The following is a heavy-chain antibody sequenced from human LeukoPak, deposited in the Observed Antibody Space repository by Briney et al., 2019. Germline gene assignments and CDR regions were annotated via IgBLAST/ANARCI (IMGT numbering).Heavy chain of an antibody. V-gene: IGHV3-33*01. CDR2: IWNDGSNQ. CDR1: GFTLGINA. D-gene: IGHD1-26*01. J-gene: IGHJ4*02. CDR3: ARGSSGSYVY. Sequence: GGSRSSSVTPSGFTLGINAMHWVGRPQGRGWEWVAVIWNDGSNQYYADSVKGRFTISRDNSKNTLYLQINSLRVEDTAVYYCARGSSGSYVYWGQGTLVTVSS.